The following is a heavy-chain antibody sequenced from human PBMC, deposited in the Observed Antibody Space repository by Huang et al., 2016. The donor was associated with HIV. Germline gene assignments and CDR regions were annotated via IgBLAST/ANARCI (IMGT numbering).Heavy chain of an antibody. CDR1: GFSLSTSGVG. CDR3: ADSGYWHPYDYGMDV. CDR2: IYWNDDK. J-gene: IGHJ6*02. D-gene: IGHD6-25*01. V-gene: IGHV2-5*01. Sequence: QITLKESGPTLVKPTQTLTLTCTFSGFSLSTSGVGVGWIRQPPGKALEWLALIYWNDDKRYSPSLKSTLTITKDTSKNQVDRTMTKMDPVDTDTYDGADSGYWHPYDYGMDVWGQGTTVTVSS.